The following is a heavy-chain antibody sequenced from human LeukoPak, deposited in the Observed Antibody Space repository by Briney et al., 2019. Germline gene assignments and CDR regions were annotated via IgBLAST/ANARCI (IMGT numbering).Heavy chain of an antibody. V-gene: IGHV4-30-4*08. CDR2: IYYSGST. D-gene: IGHD1/OR15-1a*01. Sequence: PSENLSLTCTVSGGSISSGDYYWSWIRQPPGKGLEWIGYIYYSGSTYYNPSLTSRVTISVDTSKNQFSLKLSSVTAADTAVYYCARDLSNWNRLDVWGKGTTVTVSS. CDR1: GGSISSGDYY. J-gene: IGHJ6*04. CDR3: ARDLSNWNRLDV.